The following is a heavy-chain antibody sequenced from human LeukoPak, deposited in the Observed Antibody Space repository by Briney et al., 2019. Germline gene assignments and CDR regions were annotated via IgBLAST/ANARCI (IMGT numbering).Heavy chain of an antibody. D-gene: IGHD5-12*01. Sequence: SETLSLTCTVSGGSISSSSYYWGWLRQPPGKGLEGIGCIYYSGSTYYNPSLPSRVTLSIDTSVHQLSLTLSSVTAADTAVYYCARLGGDGYNSGFCWGQGTLDTVSS. CDR2: IYYSGST. CDR1: GGSISSSSYY. J-gene: IGHJ4*02. V-gene: IGHV4-39*01. CDR3: ARLGGDGYNSGFC.